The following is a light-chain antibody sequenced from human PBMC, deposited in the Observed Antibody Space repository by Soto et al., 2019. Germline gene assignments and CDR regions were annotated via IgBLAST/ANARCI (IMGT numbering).Light chain of an antibody. Sequence: QSVLTQPRSVSGSPGQSVTISCTGTGSDVGGYDFVSWYQQHPGKAPKLMIYDVSKRPSGVPDRFSGSKSGSTASLTISGLQADDEADYFCCSFGGTYNVVFGGGTKLTVL. CDR1: GSDVGGYDF. J-gene: IGLJ2*01. CDR2: DVS. CDR3: CSFGGTYNVV. V-gene: IGLV2-11*01.